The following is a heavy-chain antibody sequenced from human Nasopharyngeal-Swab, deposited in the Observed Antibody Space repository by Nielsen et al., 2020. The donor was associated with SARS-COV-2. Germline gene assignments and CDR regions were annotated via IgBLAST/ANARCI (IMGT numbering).Heavy chain of an antibody. Sequence: ASVKVSCKVSGYTLTELSMHWVRQAPGKGLEWMGGFDPEDGETIYAQKFQGRVTMTEDTSTDTACMELSSLRSEDTAVYYCATTGPRSYPSLDYWGQGTLVTVSS. D-gene: IGHD2-21*01. CDR3: ATTGPRSYPSLDY. CDR2: FDPEDGET. V-gene: IGHV1-24*01. J-gene: IGHJ4*02. CDR1: GYTLTELS.